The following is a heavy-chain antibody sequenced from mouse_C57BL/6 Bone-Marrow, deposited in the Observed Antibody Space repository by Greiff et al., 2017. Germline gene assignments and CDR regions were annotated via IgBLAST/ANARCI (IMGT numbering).Heavy chain of an antibody. CDR2: IDPSDSYT. Sequence: QVQLQQPGAELVMPGASVKLSCKACGYTFTSYWMHWVKQRPGQGLEWIGEIDPSDSYTNYNQKFKGKSTLTVDKSSSTAYMQLSSLTSEDSAVYYCAREGNWDVGGYWGQGTTLTVSS. CDR3: AREGNWDVGGY. V-gene: IGHV1-69*01. D-gene: IGHD4-1*01. J-gene: IGHJ2*01. CDR1: GYTFTSYW.